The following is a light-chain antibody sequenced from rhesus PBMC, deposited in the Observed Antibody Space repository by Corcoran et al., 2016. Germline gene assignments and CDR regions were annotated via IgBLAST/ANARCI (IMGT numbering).Light chain of an antibody. CDR3: LQYSSSPFT. J-gene: IGKJ3*01. CDR2: KSS. CDR1: QSISSW. V-gene: IGKV1-22*01. Sequence: DIQMTQSPSSLSASVGDTVTITCRASQSISSWLDWYQQTPGKAPKLIIYKSSSLQSGVPSRFSGSASGTDFTLTISSLQPEDVATYYCLQYSSSPFTFGPGTKLDIK.